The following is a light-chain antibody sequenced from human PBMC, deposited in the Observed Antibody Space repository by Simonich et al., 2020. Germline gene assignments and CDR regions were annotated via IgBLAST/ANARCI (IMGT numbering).Light chain of an antibody. CDR3: QSADSSGTIV. J-gene: IGLJ2*01. V-gene: IGLV3-25*03. CDR1: ALPKQY. CDR2: QDS. Sequence: SYELTQPPSVSVSPGQTARITCSGDALPKQYAYWYQQKPGQAPVLVIYQDSERPAGIPGRFSGSSSGTTVTLPISGVQAEDEADYYCQSADSSGTIVFGGGTKLTVL.